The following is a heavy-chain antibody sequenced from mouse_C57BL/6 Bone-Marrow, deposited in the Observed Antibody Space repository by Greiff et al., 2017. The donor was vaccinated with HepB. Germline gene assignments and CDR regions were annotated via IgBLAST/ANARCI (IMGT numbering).Heavy chain of an antibody. CDR3: AITGYYGSSYWYFDV. Sequence: QVQLQQPGAELVKPGASVKVSCKASGYTFTSYWMHWVKQRPGQGLEWIVRIHPSDSDTNYNQKFKGKATLTVDKSSSTAYMQLSSLTSEDSAVYYCAITGYYGSSYWYFDVWGTGTTVTVSS. V-gene: IGHV1-74*01. CDR2: IHPSDSDT. J-gene: IGHJ1*03. D-gene: IGHD1-1*01. CDR1: GYTFTSYW.